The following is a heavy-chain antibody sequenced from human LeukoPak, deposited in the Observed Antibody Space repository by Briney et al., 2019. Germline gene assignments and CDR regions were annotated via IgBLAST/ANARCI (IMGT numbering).Heavy chain of an antibody. J-gene: IGHJ4*02. V-gene: IGHV3-30-3*01. CDR1: GFTFSSYA. D-gene: IGHD3-22*01. Sequence: GGSLRLSCAASGFTFSSYAMHWVRQAPGKGLEWVAVISYDGSNKYYADSVKGRFTISRDNSKNTLYLQMNSLRAEDTAVYYCARESNYYDSSGYSSHWGQGTLVTVSS. CDR2: ISYDGSNK. CDR3: ARESNYYDSSGYSSH.